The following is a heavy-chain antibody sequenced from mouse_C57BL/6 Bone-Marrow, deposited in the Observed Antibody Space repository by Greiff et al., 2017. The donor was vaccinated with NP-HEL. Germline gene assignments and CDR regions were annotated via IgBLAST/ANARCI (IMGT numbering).Heavy chain of an antibody. CDR3: ARQNWDVFDY. J-gene: IGHJ2*01. V-gene: IGHV5-6*01. Sequence: EVQLVESGGDLVKPGGSLKLSCAASGFTFSSYGMSWVRQTPDQRLEWVATISSGGSYTYYPDSVKGRFTISRDNAKNTLYLQMSSLKSEDTAMYYCARQNWDVFDYWGQGTTLTVSS. D-gene: IGHD4-1*01. CDR1: GFTFSSYG. CDR2: ISSGGSYT.